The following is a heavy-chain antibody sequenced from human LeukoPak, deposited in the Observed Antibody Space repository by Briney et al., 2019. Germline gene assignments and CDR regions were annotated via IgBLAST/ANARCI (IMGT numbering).Heavy chain of an antibody. V-gene: IGHV3-23*01. J-gene: IGHJ3*02. D-gene: IGHD1-26*01. CDR3: ARGWRVGATRNDAFDI. CDR2: ISGSGGST. Sequence: GGSLRLSCAASGFTFSSYAMSWVRQAPGKGLEWVSSISGSGGSTYFADSVKGRFTISRDNSKNTLYLQMNSLRAEDTAVYYCARGWRVGATRNDAFDIWGQGTMVTVSS. CDR1: GFTFSSYA.